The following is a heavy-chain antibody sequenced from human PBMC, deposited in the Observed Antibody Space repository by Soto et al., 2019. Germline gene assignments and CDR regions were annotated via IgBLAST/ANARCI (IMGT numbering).Heavy chain of an antibody. CDR2: IYYSGST. V-gene: IGHV4-30-4*01. Sequence: SETLSLTCTVSGGSISSGDYYWSWIRQPPGKGLEWIGYIYYSGSTYYNPSLKSRVTISVDTSKNQFTLKLSSVTAADTAVYYCARGSRYYDSSGYSQSGYWGQGTLVNVS. J-gene: IGHJ4*02. CDR3: ARGSRYYDSSGYSQSGY. CDR1: GGSISSGDYY. D-gene: IGHD3-22*01.